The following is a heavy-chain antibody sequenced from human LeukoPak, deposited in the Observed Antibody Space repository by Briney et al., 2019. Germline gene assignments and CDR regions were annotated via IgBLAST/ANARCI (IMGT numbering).Heavy chain of an antibody. J-gene: IGHJ3*02. Sequence: GGSLRLSCAASGFTVSSNYMSWVRQAPGKGLEWVSVIYSGGSTYYAGSVEGRFTISRDNSKNNPYLQMNSLRAEEKAADYWGRGAELAGIRVYAFDIWGQGTMVTVSS. CDR3: GRGAELAGIRVYAFDI. V-gene: IGHV3-53*01. CDR2: IYSGGST. CDR1: GFTVSSNY. D-gene: IGHD6-19*01.